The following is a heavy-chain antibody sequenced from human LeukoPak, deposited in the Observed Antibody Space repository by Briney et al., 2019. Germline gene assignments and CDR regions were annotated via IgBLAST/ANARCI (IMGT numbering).Heavy chain of an antibody. V-gene: IGHV4-59*01. CDR2: IYYSGST. Sequence: PSETLSLTCTVSGGSISSYYWSWIRQPPGKGLEWIGYIYYSGSTNYNPSLKSRVTISVDTSKNQFSLKLSSVTAADTAVYYCARVSLLYGDYYFDYWGQGTLVTVSS. CDR3: ARVSLLYGDYYFDY. D-gene: IGHD4-17*01. J-gene: IGHJ4*02. CDR1: GGSISSYY.